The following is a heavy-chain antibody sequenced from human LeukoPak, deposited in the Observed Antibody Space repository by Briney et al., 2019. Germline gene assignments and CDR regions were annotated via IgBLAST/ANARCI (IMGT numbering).Heavy chain of an antibody. V-gene: IGHV1-69*13. Sequence: SVKVSCKASGGTFSSYAISWVRQAPGQGLEWMGGIIPIFGTANYAQKFQGRVTITADESTSTAYMGLSSLRSEDTAVYYCASTAQSRPSIAARSKLAYWGQGTLVTVSS. CDR2: IIPIFGTA. J-gene: IGHJ4*02. CDR3: ASTAQSRPSIAARSKLAY. D-gene: IGHD6-6*01. CDR1: GGTFSSYA.